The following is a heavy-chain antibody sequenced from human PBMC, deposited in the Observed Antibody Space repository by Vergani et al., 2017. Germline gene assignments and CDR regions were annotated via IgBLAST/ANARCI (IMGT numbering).Heavy chain of an antibody. D-gene: IGHD5-18*01. CDR2: IWYDGSNK. CDR1: GFTLSSCG. Sequence: QVQLVESGGGVVQPGRSLRLSCAASGFTLSSCGMHWVRQAPGKGLEWVAVIWYDGSNKYYADSVKGRFTISRDNSKNTLYLQMNSLRAEDTAVYYCARAGGYSYGYPFDYWGQGTLVTVSS. CDR3: ARAGGYSYGYPFDY. J-gene: IGHJ4*02. V-gene: IGHV3-33*01.